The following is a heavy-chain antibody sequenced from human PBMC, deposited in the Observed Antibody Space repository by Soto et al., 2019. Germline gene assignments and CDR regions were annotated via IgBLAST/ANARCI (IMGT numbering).Heavy chain of an antibody. D-gene: IGHD3-10*01. CDR2: TYYRSKWYN. V-gene: IGHV6-1*01. CDR3: ARAYGSGSYYIKFTYYFDY. Sequence: KQSQTLSLTCAISGDSVSSNSAAWNWIRQSPSRGLEWLGRTYYRSKWYNDYAVSVKSRITINPDTSKNQFSLQLNSVTPEDTAVYYCARAYGSGSYYIKFTYYFDYWGQGTLVTVSS. CDR1: GDSVSSNSAA. J-gene: IGHJ4*02.